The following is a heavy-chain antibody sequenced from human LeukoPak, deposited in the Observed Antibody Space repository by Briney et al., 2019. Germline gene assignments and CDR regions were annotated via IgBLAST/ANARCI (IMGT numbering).Heavy chain of an antibody. CDR2: ISWNSGSI. CDR3: AFMVRGVYGMDV. Sequence: PGGSLRLSCAASGFTFDDYAMHWVRQAPGKGLEWVSGISWNSGSIGYADSVKGRFTISRDNAKNSLYLQMNSLRAEDTAVYYCAFMVRGVYGMDVWGQGTTVTVSS. D-gene: IGHD3-10*01. J-gene: IGHJ6*02. V-gene: IGHV3-9*01. CDR1: GFTFDDYA.